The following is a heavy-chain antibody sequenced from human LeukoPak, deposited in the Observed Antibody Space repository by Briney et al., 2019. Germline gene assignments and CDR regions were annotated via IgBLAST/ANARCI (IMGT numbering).Heavy chain of an antibody. J-gene: IGHJ4*02. V-gene: IGHV3-23*01. Sequence: GGSLRLSCAASGFTFSGYAMSWVRQAPGKGLEWVSTISGSGVSTYYADSVKGRFTISRDNSKNTLYLQMNSLRAEDTAVYYCARDLEYYYDSSGYYDHYWGQGTLVTVSS. D-gene: IGHD3-22*01. CDR3: ARDLEYYYDSSGYYDHY. CDR1: GFTFSGYA. CDR2: ISGSGVST.